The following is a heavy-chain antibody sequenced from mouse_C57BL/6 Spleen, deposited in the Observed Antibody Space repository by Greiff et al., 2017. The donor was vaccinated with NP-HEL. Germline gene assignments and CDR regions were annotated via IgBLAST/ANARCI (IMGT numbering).Heavy chain of an antibody. CDR1: GYTFTDYN. V-gene: IGHV1-18*01. Sequence: EVQLRQSGPELVKPGASVKIPCKASGYTFTDYNMDWVKQSHGKSLEWIGDINPNNGGTIYNQKFKGKATLTVDKSSSTAYMELRSLTSEDTAVYYCARSGYYGSRGRMDYWGQGTSVTVSS. CDR3: ARSGYYGSRGRMDY. CDR2: INPNNGGT. D-gene: IGHD1-1*01. J-gene: IGHJ4*01.